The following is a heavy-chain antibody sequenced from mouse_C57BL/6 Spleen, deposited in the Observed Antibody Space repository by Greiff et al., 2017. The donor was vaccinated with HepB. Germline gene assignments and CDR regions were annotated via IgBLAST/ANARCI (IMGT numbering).Heavy chain of an antibody. J-gene: IGHJ2*01. CDR3: ARTFYDGYYGRYFDY. V-gene: IGHV1-26*01. D-gene: IGHD2-3*01. Sequence: EVQLQQSGPELVKPGASVKISCKASGYTFTDYYMNWVKQSHGKSLEWIGDINPNNGGTSYNQKFKGKATLTVDKSSSTAYMELRSLTSEDSAVYYCARTFYDGYYGRYFDYWGQGTTLTVSS. CDR2: INPNNGGT. CDR1: GYTFTDYY.